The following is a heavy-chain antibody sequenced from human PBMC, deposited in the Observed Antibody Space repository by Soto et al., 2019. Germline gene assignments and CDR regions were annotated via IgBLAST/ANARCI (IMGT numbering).Heavy chain of an antibody. D-gene: IGHD4-4*01. CDR2: IIPIFGTA. CDR3: ASHSNYDDYHYGMDV. CDR1: GGTFSSYA. Sequence: GASVKVSCKASGGTFSSYAISWVRQAPGQGLEWMGGIIPIFGTANYAQKFQGRVTITADKSTSTAYMELSSLRSEDTAVYYCASHSNYDDYHYGMDVWGQGTTVTVSS. V-gene: IGHV1-69*06. J-gene: IGHJ6*02.